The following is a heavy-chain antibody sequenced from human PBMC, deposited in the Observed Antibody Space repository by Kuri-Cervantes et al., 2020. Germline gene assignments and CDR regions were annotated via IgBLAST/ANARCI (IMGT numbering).Heavy chain of an antibody. CDR3: ASPRNPWELGAFDI. J-gene: IGHJ3*02. Sequence: GESLKTLCAASGFTFSSYGMHWVRQAPGKGLGWVAVISYDGSNKYYADSVKGRFTISRDNSKNTLYLQMNSLRAEDTAVYYCASPRNPWELGAFDIWGQGTMVTVSS. V-gene: IGHV3-30*03. CDR2: ISYDGSNK. D-gene: IGHD1-14*01. CDR1: GFTFSSYG.